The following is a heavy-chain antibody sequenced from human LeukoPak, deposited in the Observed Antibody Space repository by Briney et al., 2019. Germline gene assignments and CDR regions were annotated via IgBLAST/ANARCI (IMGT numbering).Heavy chain of an antibody. Sequence: GGSLRLSCAASGFTFSSYGMHWVRQAPGKGLEWGAVISYDGSNKYYADSVKGRFTISRDNSKNTLYLQMNSLRAEDTAVYYCAKSVLIAAVPTPGDYWGQGTLVTVSS. CDR3: AKSVLIAAVPTPGDY. CDR1: GFTFSSYG. V-gene: IGHV3-30*18. J-gene: IGHJ4*02. CDR2: ISYDGSNK. D-gene: IGHD6-13*01.